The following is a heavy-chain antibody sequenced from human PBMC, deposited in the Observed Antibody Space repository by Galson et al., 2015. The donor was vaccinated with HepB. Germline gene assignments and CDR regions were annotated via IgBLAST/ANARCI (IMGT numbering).Heavy chain of an antibody. Sequence: ETLSLTCTVSGGSISNYYWSWIRQPPGRGLEWIGYIYYSGSTNYNPSLKSRVTISVDTSKNQFSLKLSSVTAADTAVYYCARAALYGDRGKYFQHWGQGTLVTVSS. CDR1: GGSISNYY. D-gene: IGHD4-17*01. V-gene: IGHV4-59*01. J-gene: IGHJ1*01. CDR3: ARAALYGDRGKYFQH. CDR2: IYYSGST.